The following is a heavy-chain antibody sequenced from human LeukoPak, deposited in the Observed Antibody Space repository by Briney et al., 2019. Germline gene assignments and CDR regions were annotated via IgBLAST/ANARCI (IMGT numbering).Heavy chain of an antibody. CDR2: ISNDAKFI. Sequence: GGSLRLSCAASGFTFSSYSMNWVRQAPGKGLEWVSSISNDAKFIYYADSLKGRFTVSRDNAKNSLYLQMNSLAVEDTAVYYCTTPAAGPRAEYSQYWGQGTLVTVSS. CDR1: GFTFSSYS. D-gene: IGHD6-13*01. CDR3: TTPAAGPRAEYSQY. V-gene: IGHV3-21*06. J-gene: IGHJ1*01.